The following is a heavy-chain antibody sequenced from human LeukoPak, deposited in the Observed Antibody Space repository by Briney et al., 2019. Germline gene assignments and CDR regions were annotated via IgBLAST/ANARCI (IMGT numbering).Heavy chain of an antibody. Sequence: PGGSLRLSCAASGFTFSSYGMHWVSQAPGKGLEWVAVIWYDGSNKYYADSVKGRFTISRTNSKNTLYLQMNSLRAEDTAVYYCARAGIAAAGYFDYWGQGTLVTVS. V-gene: IGHV3-33*01. J-gene: IGHJ4*02. D-gene: IGHD6-13*01. CDR3: ARAGIAAAGYFDY. CDR1: GFTFSSYG. CDR2: IWYDGSNK.